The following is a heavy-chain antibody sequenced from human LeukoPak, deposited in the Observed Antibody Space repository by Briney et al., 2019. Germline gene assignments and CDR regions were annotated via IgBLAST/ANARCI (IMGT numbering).Heavy chain of an antibody. CDR2: INHSGST. CDR1: GGSFSGYY. D-gene: IGHD6-13*01. Sequence: SETLSLTCAVYGGSFSGYYWSWIRQPPGKGLEWIGEINHSGSTNYNPSLKSRVTISVDTSKNQFSLKLSSETAADTAVYYCARVNIAAAGGKGPFDYWGQGTLVTVSS. CDR3: ARVNIAAAGGKGPFDY. J-gene: IGHJ4*02. V-gene: IGHV4-34*01.